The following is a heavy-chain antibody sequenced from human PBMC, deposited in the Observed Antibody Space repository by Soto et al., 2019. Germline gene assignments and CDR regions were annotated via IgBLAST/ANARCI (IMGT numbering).Heavy chain of an antibody. D-gene: IGHD2-8*01. CDR3: ARRGYCTNGVCYYGMDV. J-gene: IGHJ6*02. CDR1: GGSISSYY. CDR2: ICYSGST. Sequence: SETLSLTCTVSGGSISSYYWSWIRQPPGKGLEWIGYICYSGSTNYNPSLKSRVTISVDTSKNQFSLKLSSVTAADTAVYYCARRGYCTNGVCYYGMDVWGQGTTVTVSS. V-gene: IGHV4-59*01.